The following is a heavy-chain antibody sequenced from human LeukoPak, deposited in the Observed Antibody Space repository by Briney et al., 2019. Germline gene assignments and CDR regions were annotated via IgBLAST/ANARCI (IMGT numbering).Heavy chain of an antibody. CDR1: GGSFSGYY. J-gene: IGHJ4*02. D-gene: IGHD6-19*01. Sequence: SETLSLTCAVYGGSFSGYYWSWIRQPPRKGLEWIGEINHSGSTNYNPSPKSRVTISVDTSKNQFSLKLSSVTAADTAVYYCARSRGSGWYRGWYFDYWGQGTLVTVSS. CDR2: INHSGST. V-gene: IGHV4-34*01. CDR3: ARSRGSGWYRGWYFDY.